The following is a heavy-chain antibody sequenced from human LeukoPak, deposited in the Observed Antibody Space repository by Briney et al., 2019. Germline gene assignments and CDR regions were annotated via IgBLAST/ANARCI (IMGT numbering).Heavy chain of an antibody. D-gene: IGHD3-3*01. CDR2: IYYSGST. V-gene: IGHV4-59*12. CDR1: GGSISSYY. J-gene: IGHJ5*02. Sequence: PSETLSLTCTVSGGSISSYYWSWIRQPPGKGLEWIGYIYYSGSTNYNPSLKSRVTISVDTSKNQFSLKLSSVTAADTAVYYCARDIGSDDFWSGYYQRDWFDPWGQGTLVTVSS. CDR3: ARDIGSDDFWSGYYQRDWFDP.